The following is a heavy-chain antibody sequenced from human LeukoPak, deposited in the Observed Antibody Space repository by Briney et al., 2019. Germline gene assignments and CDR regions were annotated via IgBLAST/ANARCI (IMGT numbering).Heavy chain of an antibody. J-gene: IGHJ4*02. D-gene: IGHD3-16*01. Sequence: GGSLRLSCAASGFTFSSYWMHWVSQAPGKGLVWVSRINNDGSSTINADSVKGRFTISRDNAKNTLYLQMNSLRAEDTAVYYCARVILGGVIDYWGQGTLVTVSS. V-gene: IGHV3-74*01. CDR3: ARVILGGVIDY. CDR2: INNDGSST. CDR1: GFTFSSYW.